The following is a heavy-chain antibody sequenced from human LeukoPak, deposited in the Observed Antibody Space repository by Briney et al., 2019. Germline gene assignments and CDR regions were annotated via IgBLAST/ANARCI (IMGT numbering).Heavy chain of an antibody. CDR3: ARADETAPAEDFQH. D-gene: IGHD2-21*02. Sequence: PGGSLRLSCAASGFSVSSNYMSWVRQAPGKGLEWVSVIYSGGSKYYEDSVKGRFTISRDNSKTTLYLQMKSLRAEDTAVYYCARADETAPAEDFQHWGQGTLVTVSS. CDR1: GFSVSSNY. V-gene: IGHV3-53*03. CDR2: IYSGGSK. J-gene: IGHJ1*01.